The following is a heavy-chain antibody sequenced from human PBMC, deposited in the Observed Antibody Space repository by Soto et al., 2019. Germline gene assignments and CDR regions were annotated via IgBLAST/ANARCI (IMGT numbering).Heavy chain of an antibody. D-gene: IGHD3-22*01. CDR3: ARGYYYDSSGYPCFDY. CDR1: GFTFSSYA. CDR2: ISYGGSNK. Sequence: QVQLVESGGGVVQPGRSLRLSCAASGFTFSSYAMHWVRQAPGKGLEWVAVISYGGSNKYYADSVKGRFTISRDNSKNTLYLQMNSLRAEDTAVYYCARGYYYDSSGYPCFDYWGQGTLVTVSS. J-gene: IGHJ4*02. V-gene: IGHV3-30-3*01.